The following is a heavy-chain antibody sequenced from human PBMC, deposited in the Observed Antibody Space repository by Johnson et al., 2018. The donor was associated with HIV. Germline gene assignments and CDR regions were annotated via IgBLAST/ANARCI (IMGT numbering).Heavy chain of an antibody. CDR2: IRNDGSNK. CDR3: GREGGGSVGLGDEGGVDI. J-gene: IGHJ3*02. CDR1: RFTFSSYG. V-gene: IGHV3-30*02. Sequence: HVQLVESGGGVVQPGGSLRLSCEASRFTFSSYGMHWVRQAPGKGLAWVAFIRNDGSNKYYADSVKGRFNIYRDNSKNTLFLQMHSLSAEETSGYYCGREGGGSVGLGDEGGVDIWGQGTMVTVS. D-gene: IGHD2-21*01.